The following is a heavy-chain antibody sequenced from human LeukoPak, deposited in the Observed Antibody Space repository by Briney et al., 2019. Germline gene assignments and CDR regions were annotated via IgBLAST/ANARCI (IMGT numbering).Heavy chain of an antibody. V-gene: IGHV4-4*07. CDR3: ARDSPYCSGGSCYQDY. CDR1: GGSISSYY. J-gene: IGHJ4*02. Sequence: SETLSLTRTVSGGSISSYYWSWIRQPAGKGLEWIGRIYTSGSTNYNPSLKSRVTMSVDTSKNQFSLKLSSVTAADTAVYYCARDSPYCSGGSCYQDYWGQGTLVTVSS. D-gene: IGHD2-15*01. CDR2: IYTSGST.